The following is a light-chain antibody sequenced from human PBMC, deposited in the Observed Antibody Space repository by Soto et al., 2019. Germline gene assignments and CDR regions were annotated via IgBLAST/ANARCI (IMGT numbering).Light chain of an antibody. CDR2: VAS. Sequence: EIVLTQSPATLYLSPGERATLSCRASQSVSSNLAWYHQKPGQAARLLIYVASTRTTGIPARFSGSGSGTECCVTISSLQSEDFPVYYCLQYNNWPLTFGQGTKVEIK. CDR1: QSVSSN. CDR3: LQYNNWPLT. V-gene: IGKV3-15*01. J-gene: IGKJ1*01.